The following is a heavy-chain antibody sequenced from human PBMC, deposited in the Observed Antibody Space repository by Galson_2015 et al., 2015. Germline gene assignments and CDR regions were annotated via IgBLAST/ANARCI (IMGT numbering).Heavy chain of an antibody. J-gene: IGHJ2*01. CDR3: AKAVLAVAGTSGWYFDL. Sequence: SLRLSCAASGFTFDDYAMHWVRQAPGKGLEWVSGISWNSGSIGYADSVKGRFTISRDNAKNSLYLQMNSLRAEDTALYYCAKAVLAVAGTSGWYFDLWGRGTLVTVSS. CDR1: GFTFDDYA. D-gene: IGHD6-19*01. CDR2: ISWNSGSI. V-gene: IGHV3-9*01.